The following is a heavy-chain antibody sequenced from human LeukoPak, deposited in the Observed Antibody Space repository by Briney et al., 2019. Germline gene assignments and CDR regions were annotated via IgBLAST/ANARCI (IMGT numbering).Heavy chain of an antibody. CDR3: ARRAMTTSLLYFDY. CDR1: VFTFSSYS. J-gene: IGHJ4*02. Sequence: GGSLRLSCAASVFTFSSYSMSWVRQAPGKGLEWVSAFSGTGGNTYYADSVKGRFTISRDNSKNTLYLQMNSLRAEDTAVYYCARRAMTTSLLYFDYWGQGTLVTVSS. V-gene: IGHV3-23*01. D-gene: IGHD4-11*01. CDR2: FSGTGGNT.